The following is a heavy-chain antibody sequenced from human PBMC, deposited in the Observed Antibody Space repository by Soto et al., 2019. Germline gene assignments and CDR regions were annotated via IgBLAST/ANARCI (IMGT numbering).Heavy chain of an antibody. CDR3: ASGKAVVIAALGI. D-gene: IGHD2-21*01. V-gene: IGHV3-23*01. CDR2: VSDNGGSRGGT. J-gene: IGHJ3*02. Sequence: PGGSLRLSCTASGFMFNNSAMTWVRQAPGQGLQWVASVSDNGGSRGGTYYADSVKGRFTISRDNSKNTLYLQLDSLTGADTAVYYCASGKAVVIAALGIWGQGTMVTVSS. CDR1: GFMFNNSA.